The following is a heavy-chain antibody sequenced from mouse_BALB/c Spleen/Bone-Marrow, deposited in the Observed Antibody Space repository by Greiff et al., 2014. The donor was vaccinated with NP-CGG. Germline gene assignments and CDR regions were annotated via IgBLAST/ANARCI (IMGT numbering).Heavy chain of an antibody. CDR3: SRGGDYFFDY. J-gene: IGHJ2*01. V-gene: IGHV3-6*02. CDR1: GYSITSGYY. Sequence: VQLQQSGPGLVKPSQSLSLTCSVTGYSITSGYYWNWIRQFPGNKLEWMGYISYDDSNNYNPSLKNRISITRDTSKNQFLLKLNSVTTEDTATYYCSRGGDYFFDYWGQGTTLTVSS. D-gene: IGHD2-13*01. CDR2: ISYDDSN.